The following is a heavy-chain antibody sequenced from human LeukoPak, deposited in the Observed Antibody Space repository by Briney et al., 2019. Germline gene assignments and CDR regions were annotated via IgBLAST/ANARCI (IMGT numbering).Heavy chain of an antibody. J-gene: IGHJ6*03. Sequence: PGGSLRLSCAASGFTFSSYAMHWVRQAPGKGLEWVAVISYDGSNKYYADSVKGRFTISRDNSKNTLYLQMNSLRAEDTAVYYCAKLHEWELLPYYMDVWGKGTTVTVSS. V-gene: IGHV3-30-3*02. CDR2: ISYDGSNK. CDR1: GFTFSSYA. CDR3: AKLHEWELLPYYMDV. D-gene: IGHD1-26*01.